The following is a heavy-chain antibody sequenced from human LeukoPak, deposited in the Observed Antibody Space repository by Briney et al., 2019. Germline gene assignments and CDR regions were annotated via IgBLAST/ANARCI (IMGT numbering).Heavy chain of an antibody. D-gene: IGHD2-2*01. V-gene: IGHV4-61*02. CDR1: GGSISSGSYY. CDR2: IYTSGST. CDR3: ARQPLGYCSSTSCRGDY. J-gene: IGHJ4*02. Sequence: PSQTLSLTCTVSGGSISSGSYYWSWIRQPAGKGLEWIGRIYTSGSTNYNPSLKSRVTISVDTSKNQFSLKLSSVTAADTAVYYCARQPLGYCSSTSCRGDYWGQGTLVTVSS.